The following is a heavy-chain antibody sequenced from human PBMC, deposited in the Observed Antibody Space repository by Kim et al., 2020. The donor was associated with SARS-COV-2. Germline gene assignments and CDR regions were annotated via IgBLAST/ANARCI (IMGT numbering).Heavy chain of an antibody. CDR2: IKQDGSEK. CDR3: ARVGLSSWLVQLFDY. D-gene: IGHD6-13*01. J-gene: IGHJ4*02. V-gene: IGHV3-7*03. CDR1: GFTFSSYW. Sequence: GGSLRLSCAASGFTFSSYWMSWVRQAPGKGLEWVANIKQDGSEKYYVDSVKGRFTISRDNAKNSLYLQMNSLRAEDTAVYYCARVGLSSWLVQLFDYWGQGTLVTVSS.